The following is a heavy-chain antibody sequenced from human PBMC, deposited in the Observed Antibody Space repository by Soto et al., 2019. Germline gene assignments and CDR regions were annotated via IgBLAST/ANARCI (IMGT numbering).Heavy chain of an antibody. CDR1: GGSISSYY. V-gene: IGHV4-59*08. CDR2: ISYSGST. D-gene: IGHD3-9*01. Sequence: PSETLSLTCTVSGGSISSYYWSWIRQPPGKGLEWIGYISYSGSTNYKSSLKSRVTISVDTSKNQFSLKLSSVTAADTAVYYCARLWQXFDILTGYFSYFDYWGQGTLVTVSS. J-gene: IGHJ4*02. CDR3: ARLWQXFDILTGYFSYFDY.